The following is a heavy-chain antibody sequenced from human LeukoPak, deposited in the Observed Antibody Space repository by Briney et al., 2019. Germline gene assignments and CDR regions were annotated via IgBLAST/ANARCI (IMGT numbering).Heavy chain of an antibody. CDR2: IYYGVTT. CDR1: GGSISSSSYY. D-gene: IGHD3-22*01. V-gene: IGHV4-39*02. Sequence: SETLSLTCTVSGGSISSSSYYWGWIRQPPGKGLEWIGTIYYGVTTYYNPSLKSRVTISVDTSEKYFSLKLSSVTAADTAVYYCAIRVKPPISVIVAGPFDYWGQGTLVTVSS. J-gene: IGHJ4*02. CDR3: AIRVKPPISVIVAGPFDY.